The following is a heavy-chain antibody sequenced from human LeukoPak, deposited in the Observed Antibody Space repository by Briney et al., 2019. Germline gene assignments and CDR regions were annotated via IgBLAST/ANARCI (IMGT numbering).Heavy chain of an antibody. V-gene: IGHV3-23*01. CDR3: AKDLTYYDFWSGFGAFDI. CDR1: GFTFSSYA. D-gene: IGHD3-3*01. Sequence: GGSLRLSCAASGFTFSSYAMSWVRQAPGKGLEWVSAISGSGGSTYFADSVKGRFTISRDNSKNTLCLQMNSLRAEDTAVYYCAKDLTYYDFWSGFGAFDIWGQGTMVTVSS. J-gene: IGHJ3*02. CDR2: ISGSGGST.